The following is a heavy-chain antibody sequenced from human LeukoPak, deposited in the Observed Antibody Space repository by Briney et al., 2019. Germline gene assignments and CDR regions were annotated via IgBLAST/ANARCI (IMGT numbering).Heavy chain of an antibody. CDR3: ARDRHIAAAVYYYYMDV. Sequence: ASVKVSCKASGYTFTSYIISWVRQAPGQGLEWMGWINASNGNTDYAQRVQGRVTMTTDTSTSTAYMELRSLRSDDTAVYYCARDRHIAAAVYYYYMDVWGKGTPVTVSS. CDR2: INASNGNT. V-gene: IGHV1-18*01. J-gene: IGHJ6*03. CDR1: GYTFTSYI. D-gene: IGHD6-13*01.